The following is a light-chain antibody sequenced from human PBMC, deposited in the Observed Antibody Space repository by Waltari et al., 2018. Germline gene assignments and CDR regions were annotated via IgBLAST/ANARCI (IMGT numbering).Light chain of an antibody. CDR1: SSDIGDNY. V-gene: IGLV1-47*01. J-gene: IGLJ1*01. CDR2: GNT. Sequence: QSVLTQPPSASGTPGQRVTISCSGSSSDIGDNYVYWYKQLPGTAPKLLIYGNTRRPSVVPDRFSGSKSGTSASLAISDLRSDDEADYYCAAWDDNLLYVFGTGTKVTVL. CDR3: AAWDDNLLYV.